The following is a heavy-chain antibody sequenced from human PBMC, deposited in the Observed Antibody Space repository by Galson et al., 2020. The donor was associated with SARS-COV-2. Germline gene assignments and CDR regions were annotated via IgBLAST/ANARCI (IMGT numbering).Heavy chain of an antibody. J-gene: IGHJ4*02. V-gene: IGHV3-33*02. CDR3: ARGRHRGPAAPFDY. CDR1: GFALSSYG. D-gene: IGHD2-2*01. Sequence: GESLKISCKGSGFALSSYGVHWVRQAPGRGLEWLSFVSFDGNDEVYADAVEGRFTLSRDEPTDTVFLLMNNVRTEDTGRYYCARGRHRGPAAPFDYWGQGTLVSVSS. CDR2: VSFDGNDE.